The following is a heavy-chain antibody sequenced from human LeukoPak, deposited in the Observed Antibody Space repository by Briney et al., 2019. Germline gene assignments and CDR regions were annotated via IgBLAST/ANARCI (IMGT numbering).Heavy chain of an antibody. Sequence: SETLSLTCTVSAGSVTNGDYYWSWLRQPPGKALEWIGFVYYTGSTYYTPSLEGRATISVDTSKNQFSVKLSSVTAADTAVYYCARGDVAATGSTWYFDLWGRGTLVTVSS. V-gene: IGHV4-61*08. CDR2: VYYTGST. CDR1: AGSVTNGDYY. D-gene: IGHD1-14*01. J-gene: IGHJ2*01. CDR3: ARGDVAATGSTWYFDL.